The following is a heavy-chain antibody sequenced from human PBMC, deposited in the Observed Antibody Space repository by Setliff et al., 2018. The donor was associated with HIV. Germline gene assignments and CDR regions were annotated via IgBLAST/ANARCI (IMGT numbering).Heavy chain of an antibody. CDR1: GYSFTSNW. CDR2: IHPVDSDT. Sequence: ESLKISCKGSGYSFTSNWIGWVRQMPGKGLEWMGIIHPVDSDTRISPSFQGQVTISADKSINTAYLQWSSLKASDTAMYYCARHVLVTRDVRYFDYWGQGTLVTVSS. CDR3: ARHVLVTRDVRYFDY. D-gene: IGHD2-21*02. V-gene: IGHV5-51*01. J-gene: IGHJ4*02.